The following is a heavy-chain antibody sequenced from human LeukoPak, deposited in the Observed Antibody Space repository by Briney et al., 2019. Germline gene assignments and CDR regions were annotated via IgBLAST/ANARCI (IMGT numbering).Heavy chain of an antibody. CDR2: IRYDGSNK. D-gene: IGHD4-23*01. CDR3: AKGTVVRSYYFDY. Sequence: PGGSLRLSCAASGFTFSSYGMHWVRQAPGKGLEWVAFIRYDGSNKYYADSVKGRFTISRDNSKNTLYLQMNGLRAEDTAVYYCAKGTVVRSYYFDYWGQGTLVTVSS. J-gene: IGHJ4*02. CDR1: GFTFSSYG. V-gene: IGHV3-30*02.